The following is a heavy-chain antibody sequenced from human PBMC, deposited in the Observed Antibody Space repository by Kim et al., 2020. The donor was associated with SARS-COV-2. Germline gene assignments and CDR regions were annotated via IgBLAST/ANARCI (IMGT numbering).Heavy chain of an antibody. CDR1: GFTFSSYG. CDR3: AKSKPHIAVADNRYYYYGMDV. CDR2: ISYDGSNK. Sequence: GGSLRLSCAASGFTFSSYGMHWVRQAPGKGLEWVAVISYDGSNKYYADSVKGRFTISRDNSKNTLYLQMNSLRAEDTAVYYCAKSKPHIAVADNRYYYYGMDVWGQGTTVTVSS. J-gene: IGHJ6*02. V-gene: IGHV3-30*18. D-gene: IGHD6-19*01.